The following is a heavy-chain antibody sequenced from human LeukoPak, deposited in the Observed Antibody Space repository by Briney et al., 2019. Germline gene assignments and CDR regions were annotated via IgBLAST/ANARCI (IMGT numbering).Heavy chain of an antibody. CDR1: SGSFSGYC. V-gene: IGHV4-34*01. CDR2: ITHSGST. J-gene: IGHJ4*02. CDR3: AAGSSTWYGNRHYDY. D-gene: IGHD6-13*01. Sequence: SETLSLTCTVYSGSFSGYCWSWLRQPPGKGLGWIGEITHSGSTNYNPSLKSRVIISADTSKNEFSLKLNSMTAADTAVYYCAAGSSTWYGNRHYDYWGQGALVTVSS.